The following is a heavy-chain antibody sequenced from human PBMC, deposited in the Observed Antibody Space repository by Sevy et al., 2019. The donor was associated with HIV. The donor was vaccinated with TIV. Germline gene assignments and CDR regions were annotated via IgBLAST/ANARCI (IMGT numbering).Heavy chain of an antibody. J-gene: IGHJ6*02. Sequence: GGSLRLSCAASGFPFSSYAMSWVRQAPGRGLEWVSTLIGGGRRTYYGDSVTGRLIISRENSRNTLYLQMNGLRAEDTAIYDGAKRCVQSGRAGGGANYGMDVWGRGTTVTVSS. CDR3: AKRCVQSGRAGGGANYGMDV. CDR2: LIGGGRRT. V-gene: IGHV3-23*01. CDR1: GFPFSSYA. D-gene: IGHD3-16*01.